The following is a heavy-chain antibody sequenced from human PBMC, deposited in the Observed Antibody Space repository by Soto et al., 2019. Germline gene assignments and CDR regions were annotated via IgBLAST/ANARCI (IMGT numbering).Heavy chain of an antibody. D-gene: IGHD6-19*01. CDR2: IYYSGST. J-gene: IGHJ6*02. V-gene: IGHV4-59*01. CDR1: GGSISSYY. CDR3: ARGQQWLFYYYYGMDV. Sequence: TSETLSLTCTVSGGSISSYYWSWIRQPPGKGLEWIGYIYYSGSTNYNPSLKSRVTISVDTSKNQFSLKLSSVTAADTAVYYCARGQQWLFYYYYGMDVWGQGTTVTVSS.